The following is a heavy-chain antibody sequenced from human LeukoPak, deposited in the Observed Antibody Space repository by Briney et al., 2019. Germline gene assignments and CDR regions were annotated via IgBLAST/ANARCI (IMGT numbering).Heavy chain of an antibody. CDR1: GGSISSSNW. J-gene: IGHJ3*02. CDR3: ARANRGGYSSSWYFGAFDI. CDR2: IYHSGST. Sequence: SETLSLTCAVSGGSISSSNWRSWVRQPPGKGLEWIGEIYHSGSTNYNPSLKSRVTISVDKSKNQFSLKLSSVTAADTAVYYCARANRGGYSSSWYFGAFDIWGQGTMVTVSS. V-gene: IGHV4-4*02. D-gene: IGHD6-13*01.